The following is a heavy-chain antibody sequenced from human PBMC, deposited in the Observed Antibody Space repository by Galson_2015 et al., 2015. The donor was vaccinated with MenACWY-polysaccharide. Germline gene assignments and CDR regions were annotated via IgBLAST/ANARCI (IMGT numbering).Heavy chain of an antibody. J-gene: IGHJ3*02. CDR3: AKEPFGSGPFDI. V-gene: IGHV3-30*18. Sequence: CAAYGFSLSSYGLHWVRQTPDQGLEWVAVVSDDGRKQYYADSLKGRFTISRDNSKNTLYLQVDSLRPEDTAMYYCAKEPFGSGPFDIWGRGTMVIVSS. D-gene: IGHD3-10*01. CDR1: GFSLSSYG. CDR2: VSDDGRKQ.